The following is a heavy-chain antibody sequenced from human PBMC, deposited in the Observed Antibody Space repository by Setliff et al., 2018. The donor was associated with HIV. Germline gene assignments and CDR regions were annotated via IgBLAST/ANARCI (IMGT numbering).Heavy chain of an antibody. V-gene: IGHV1-69*06. CDR2: IHPLINSP. J-gene: IGHJ4*02. D-gene: IGHD2-21*02. Sequence: SVKVSCKASGGSFWNYAISWVRQAPGQGLEWVGGIHPLINSPNFAQRFQGRVTLTADKTTRTVYMDFTNLRPDDTAGYYCAVLGWRYCNHYTASCCETAGGDSDLTTSYYWGPGTLVTVSS. CDR3: AVLGWRYCNHYTASCCETAGGDSDLTTSYY. CDR1: GGSFWNYA.